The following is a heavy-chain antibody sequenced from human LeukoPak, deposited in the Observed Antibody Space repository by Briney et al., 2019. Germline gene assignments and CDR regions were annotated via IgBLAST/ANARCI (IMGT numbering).Heavy chain of an antibody. CDR2: IKQDGSKK. J-gene: IGHJ6*02. V-gene: IGHV3-7*01. Sequence: GGSLRLSCVASGFPFSSYWMTWVRQAPGKGLEWVANIKQDGSKKSYVDSVKGRFTISRDNAKNSLYLQMNSLRAEDTAVYYCARDGTDYYDSSGYYLVQYYYYYYGMDVWGQGTTVTVSS. D-gene: IGHD3-22*01. CDR1: GFPFSSYW. CDR3: ARDGTDYYDSSGYYLVQYYYYYYGMDV.